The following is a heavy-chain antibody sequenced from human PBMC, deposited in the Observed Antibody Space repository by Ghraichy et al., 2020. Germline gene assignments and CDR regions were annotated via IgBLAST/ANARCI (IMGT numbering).Heavy chain of an antibody. Sequence: GESLNISCAASGLTFSSYAMNWVRQAPGKGLEWVSSISSRSSYIYYSDSAKGRFTISRDNAKNSLHLQMNSLRVEDTAVYYCARTQCDEDCYTLDGFDIWGQWTIVTVSS. J-gene: IGHJ3*02. V-gene: IGHV3-21*01. CDR1: GLTFSSYA. D-gene: IGHD2-21*01. CDR3: ARTQCDEDCYTLDGFDI. CDR2: ISSRSSYI.